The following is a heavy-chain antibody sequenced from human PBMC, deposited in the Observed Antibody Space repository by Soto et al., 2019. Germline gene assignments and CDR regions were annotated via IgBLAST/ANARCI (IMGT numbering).Heavy chain of an antibody. CDR1: GYTFTSYA. Sequence: ASVKVSCKASGYTFTSYAMHWVRQAPGQRLEWMGWINAGNGNTKYSQKFQGRVIITRDTSASTAYMELSSLRSEDTAVYYCARAALVPAAEYYYYGMDVWGQGTTVTVSS. J-gene: IGHJ6*02. CDR2: INAGNGNT. D-gene: IGHD2-2*01. V-gene: IGHV1-3*01. CDR3: ARAALVPAAEYYYYGMDV.